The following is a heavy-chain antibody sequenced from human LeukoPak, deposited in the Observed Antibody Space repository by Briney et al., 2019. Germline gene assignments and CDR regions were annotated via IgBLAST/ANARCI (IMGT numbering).Heavy chain of an antibody. V-gene: IGHV3-30*04. D-gene: IGHD2-15*01. CDR2: ISYDGSNK. CDR3: AGPTTVRAATKRDYGLDV. J-gene: IGHJ6*04. Sequence: GGALRLSCAASGFTFSSYAMHCVRQAPGKGLEWVAVISYDGSNKYYADSVKGRFTISGDNSKNTLYLQMNSLRAEDTAVYYCAGPTTVRAATKRDYGLDVWGRGRTVSVSS. CDR1: GFTFSSYA.